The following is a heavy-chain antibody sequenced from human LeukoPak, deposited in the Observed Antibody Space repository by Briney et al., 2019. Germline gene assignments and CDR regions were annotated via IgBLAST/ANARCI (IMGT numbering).Heavy chain of an antibody. D-gene: IGHD1-14*01. CDR3: SRNADHDW. CDR1: GFTFSDAW. J-gene: IGHJ4*02. CDR2: IKRQTEGWTK. V-gene: IGHV3-15*01. Sequence: GGSLRLSCAASGFTFSDAWLNWVRQTPEKGLEWVARIKRQTEGWTKDYAAPVRGRFTISRDDSKSTVYLQMNSLEIEDTAVYYCSRNADHDWWGQGTLVTVSS.